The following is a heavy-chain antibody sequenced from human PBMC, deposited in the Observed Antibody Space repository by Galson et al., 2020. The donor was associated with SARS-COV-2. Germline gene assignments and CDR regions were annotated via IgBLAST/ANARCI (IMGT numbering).Heavy chain of an antibody. Sequence: PGKGLEWMGGFDPEDGETIYAQKFQGRVTMTEDTSTDTAYMELSSLRSEDTAVYYCATAPAIAAAGRRWFDPWGQGTLVTVSS. D-gene: IGHD6-13*01. CDR2: FDPEDGET. CDR3: ATAPAIAAAGRRWFDP. J-gene: IGHJ5*02. V-gene: IGHV1-24*01.